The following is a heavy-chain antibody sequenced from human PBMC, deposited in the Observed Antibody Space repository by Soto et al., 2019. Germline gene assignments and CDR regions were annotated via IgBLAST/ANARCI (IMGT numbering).Heavy chain of an antibody. CDR3: ARHCSGGSCYSYYNWFDP. CDR1: GGSISSYY. Sequence: SETLSLTCTVSGGSISSYYWSWIRQPPGKGLEWIGYIYYSGSTYYNPSLKSRVTISVDTSKNQFSLKLSSVTAADTAVYYCARHCSGGSCYSYYNWFDPWGQGTLVTVSS. V-gene: IGHV4-59*04. J-gene: IGHJ5*02. CDR2: IYYSGST. D-gene: IGHD2-15*01.